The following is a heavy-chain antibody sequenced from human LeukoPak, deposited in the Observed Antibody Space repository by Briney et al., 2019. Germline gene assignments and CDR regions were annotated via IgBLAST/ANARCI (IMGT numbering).Heavy chain of an antibody. D-gene: IGHD3-22*01. Sequence: GGSLRLSCAASGYTFSSFSINWVRQAPGKGLEWVSSMSVRSNYIYYADSVRGRFTISRDDARDSLYLQMNSLRAEDTAVYYCVRLRRNSDTSGYYYYYDFWGQGTLVTVSS. V-gene: IGHV3-21*01. CDR1: GYTFSSFS. J-gene: IGHJ4*02. CDR3: VRLRRNSDTSGYYYYYDF. CDR2: MSVRSNYI.